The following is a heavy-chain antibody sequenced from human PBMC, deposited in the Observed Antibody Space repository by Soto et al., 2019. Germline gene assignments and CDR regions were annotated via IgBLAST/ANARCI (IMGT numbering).Heavy chain of an antibody. CDR2: ISAYNGNT. CDR3: ARVVRITIFGVPDYYMDV. J-gene: IGHJ6*03. V-gene: IGHV1-18*01. D-gene: IGHD3-3*01. CDR1: GYTFTSYG. Sequence: ASVKVSCKASGYTFTSYGISWVRQAPGQGLEWMGWISAYNGNTNYAQKLQGRVTMTTDTSTSTAYMELRSLGSDDTAVYYCARVVRITIFGVPDYYMDVWGKGTTVTVSS.